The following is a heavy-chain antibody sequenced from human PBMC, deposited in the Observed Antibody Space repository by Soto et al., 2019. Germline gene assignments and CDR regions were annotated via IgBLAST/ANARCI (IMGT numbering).Heavy chain of an antibody. J-gene: IGHJ4*02. CDR3: ARGPIAVAGTPDFDY. CDR1: GYTFTSYA. Sequence: ASVKVSCKASGYTFTSYAMHWVRQAPGQRLEWMGWINAGNGNTKYSQKFQGRVTITRDTSASTAYMELSSLRSEDTAVYYCARGPIAVAGTPDFDYWGQGTLVTVSS. D-gene: IGHD6-19*01. CDR2: INAGNGNT. V-gene: IGHV1-3*01.